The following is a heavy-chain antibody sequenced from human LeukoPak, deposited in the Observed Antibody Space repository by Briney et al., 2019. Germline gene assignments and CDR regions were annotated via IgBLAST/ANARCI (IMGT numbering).Heavy chain of an antibody. CDR1: GFIFSNYA. CDR2: IGGSGGST. J-gene: IGHJ4*02. V-gene: IGHV3-23*01. CDR3: AKVRPSIFLGDFDY. Sequence: GGSLRLSCAASGFIFSNYAMNWVRQAPGKGLGWASVIGGSGGSTYYADSVKGRFTISRDNSKNTLYLQMNSLRAEDTAVYYCAKVRPSIFLGDFDYWGQGTLVTVSS. D-gene: IGHD4-11*01.